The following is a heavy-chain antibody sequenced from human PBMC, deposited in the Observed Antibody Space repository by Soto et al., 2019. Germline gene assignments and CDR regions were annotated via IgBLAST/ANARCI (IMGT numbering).Heavy chain of an antibody. D-gene: IGHD3-10*01. J-gene: IGHJ4*02. CDR2: ISVSADNT. CDR1: GFSLGSYP. Sequence: GGSLRLSCAGSGFSLGSYPMSWVRQAPGKGLQWVSSISVSADNTYYADSVRGRFTISRDNSKNTLYLLMNSLRVEDTAVYYCARLWFGELLYNFLDYWGQGTLVTVSS. V-gene: IGHV3-23*01. CDR3: ARLWFGELLYNFLDY.